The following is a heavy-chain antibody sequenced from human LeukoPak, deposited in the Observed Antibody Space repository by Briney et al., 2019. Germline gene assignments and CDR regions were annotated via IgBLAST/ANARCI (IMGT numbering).Heavy chain of an antibody. CDR1: GFTFSSYG. V-gene: IGHV3-33*01. J-gene: IGHJ5*02. CDR2: IWYDGSNK. CDR3: ARDYPGPAGFWSAPWTSGFDP. Sequence: GGSLRLSCAASGFTFSSYGMHWVRQAPGKGLEWVAVIWYDGSNKYYADSVKGRFTISRDNSKDTLYLQMNSLRAEDTAVYYCARDYPGPAGFWSAPWTSGFDPWGQGTLVTVSS. D-gene: IGHD3-3*01.